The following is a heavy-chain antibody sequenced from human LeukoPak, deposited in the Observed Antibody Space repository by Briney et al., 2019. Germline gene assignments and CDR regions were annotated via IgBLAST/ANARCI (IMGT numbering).Heavy chain of an antibody. D-gene: IGHD2-8*01. J-gene: IGHJ4*02. CDR3: SRENGAFSPFGY. CDR1: GVSISNTNW. CDR2: ISLTGLT. Sequence: KPSGTLPLTCGVSGVSISNTNWWSWVRQPPGQGLEWIGEISLTGLTHYNPSLESRVTVSLDKSKNQLSLNLTSVTAADTAVYYCSRENGAFSPFGYWGQGILVTVLS. V-gene: IGHV4-4*02.